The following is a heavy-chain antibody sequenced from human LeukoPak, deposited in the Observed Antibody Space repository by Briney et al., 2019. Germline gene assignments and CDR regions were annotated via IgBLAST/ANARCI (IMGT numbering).Heavy chain of an antibody. CDR3: ARDPLRLGELSQDAFDI. D-gene: IGHD3-16*02. V-gene: IGHV4-39*07. Sequence: PSETLSLTCTVSGGSISSSSYYWGWIRQPPGKGLEWIGSIYYSGSTYYNPSLKSRVTISVDTSKNQVSLKLSSVTAADTAVYYCARDPLRLGELSQDAFDIWGQGTMVTVSS. CDR1: GGSISSSSYY. J-gene: IGHJ3*02. CDR2: IYYSGST.